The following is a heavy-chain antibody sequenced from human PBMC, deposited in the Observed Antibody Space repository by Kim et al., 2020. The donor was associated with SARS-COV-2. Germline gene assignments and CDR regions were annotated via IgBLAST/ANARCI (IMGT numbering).Heavy chain of an antibody. CDR3: ARQWWDYGDYGSHY. Sequence: AGAGKGRLTISRDNSKNTLYLQMNGLRAEDTAVYYGARQWWDYGDYGSHYWGQGTLVTVSS. V-gene: IGHV3-30*07. J-gene: IGHJ4*02. D-gene: IGHD4-17*01.